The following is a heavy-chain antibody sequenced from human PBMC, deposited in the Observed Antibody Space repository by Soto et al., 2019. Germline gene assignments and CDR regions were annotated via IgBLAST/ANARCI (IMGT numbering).Heavy chain of an antibody. CDR1: GGTFSSYA. Sequence: QVQLVQSGAEVKKPGSSVKVSCKASGGTFSSYAISWVRQAPGQGLERMGGIIPIFGTANYAQKFQGRVTITADESTSTAYMELSSLRSEDTAVYYCARVTGGSPGIAFDIWGQGTMVTVSS. D-gene: IGHD3-10*01. CDR2: IIPIFGTA. J-gene: IGHJ3*02. CDR3: ARVTGGSPGIAFDI. V-gene: IGHV1-69*01.